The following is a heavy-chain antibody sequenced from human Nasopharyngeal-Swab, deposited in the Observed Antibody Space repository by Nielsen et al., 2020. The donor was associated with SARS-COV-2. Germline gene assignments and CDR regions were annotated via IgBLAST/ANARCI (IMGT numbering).Heavy chain of an antibody. CDR3: ARVPGGYDSSGYYFDQ. CDR1: AFTFSGYW. V-gene: IGHV3-7*01. D-gene: IGHD3-22*01. J-gene: IGHJ4*01. Sequence: GGSLRLSCAASAFTFSGYWMNWVRQAPGKGLEWVASIKQDGSEKYYVDSVKGRFTISRDNAKNSLYLQMNSLRVEDTAVYYCARVPGGYDSSGYYFDQWGHGTLVTVSS. CDR2: IKQDGSEK.